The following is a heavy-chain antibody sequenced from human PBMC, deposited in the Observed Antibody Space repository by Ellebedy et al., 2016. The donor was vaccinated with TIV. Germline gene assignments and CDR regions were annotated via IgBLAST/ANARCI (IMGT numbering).Heavy chain of an antibody. CDR2: ISGSGGST. Sequence: GESLKISCAASGFTFSSYAMSWVRQAPGKGLEWVSGISGSGGSTYYADSVKGRFTVSRDNFGQILYLQMNSLRADDSARYYCTKGGWLDDWGPGTLVTVSS. CDR1: GFTFSSYA. V-gene: IGHV3-23*01. J-gene: IGHJ4*02. D-gene: IGHD6-19*01. CDR3: TKGGWLDD.